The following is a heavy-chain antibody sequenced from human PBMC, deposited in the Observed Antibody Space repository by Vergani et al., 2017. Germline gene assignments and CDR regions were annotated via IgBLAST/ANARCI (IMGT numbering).Heavy chain of an antibody. V-gene: IGHV1-69*01. Sequence: QVQLVQSGAEVKKPGSSVKVSCKASGGTFSSYAISWVRQAPGQGLEWMGGIIPIFGTANYAQKFQGRVTITADESTSTAYMELSSLRSEDTAVYYCARTDVVVPAAIDSAGYYCGMDVWGQGTTVTVSS. CDR3: ARTDVVVPAAIDSAGYYCGMDV. D-gene: IGHD2-2*02. CDR1: GGTFSSYA. CDR2: IIPIFGTA. J-gene: IGHJ6*02.